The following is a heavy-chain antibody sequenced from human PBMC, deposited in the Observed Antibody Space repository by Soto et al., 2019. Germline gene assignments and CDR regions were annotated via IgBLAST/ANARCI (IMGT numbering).Heavy chain of an antibody. J-gene: IGHJ4*02. CDR1: GGSISSSSYY. V-gene: IGHV4-39*01. CDR3: ASGISSGRGDY. CDR2: IYYSGST. D-gene: IGHD6-19*01. Sequence: WETLSLTCTVSGGSISSSSYYWGWIRQPPGKGLEWIGSIYYSGSTYYNPSLKSRVTISVDASKNQFSLKLSSVTAADTAVYCCASGISSGRGDYWGQGTLVTVSS.